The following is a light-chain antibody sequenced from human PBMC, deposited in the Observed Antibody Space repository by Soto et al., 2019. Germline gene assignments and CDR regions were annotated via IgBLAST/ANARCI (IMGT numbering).Light chain of an antibody. CDR1: QSISAE. V-gene: IGKV1-5*03. CDR3: QKYNSYGSWT. CDR2: KTS. J-gene: IGKJ1*01. Sequence: DIQMTQSPSTLSASVGDRVTITCRASQSISAELAWYQQKPGKAPNLLIYKTSNFESGVPSRFSGSGSGTEFTLTISSLQPDDFATYYCQKYNSYGSWTFGQGTKVEVK.